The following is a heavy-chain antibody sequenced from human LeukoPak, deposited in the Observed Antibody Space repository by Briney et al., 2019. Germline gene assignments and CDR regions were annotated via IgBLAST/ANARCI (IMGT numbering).Heavy chain of an antibody. CDR1: GYTFTGYY. V-gene: IGHV1-2*02. J-gene: IGHJ6*03. Sequence: ASVKVSCKASGYTFTGYYMHCVRQAPGQGLEWMGWINPNSGGTNYAQKFQGRVTMTRDTSISTAYMELSRLRSDDTAVYYCARVPYSSSWAASYYYYYMDVWGKGTTVTVSS. D-gene: IGHD6-13*01. CDR2: INPNSGGT. CDR3: ARVPYSSSWAASYYYYYMDV.